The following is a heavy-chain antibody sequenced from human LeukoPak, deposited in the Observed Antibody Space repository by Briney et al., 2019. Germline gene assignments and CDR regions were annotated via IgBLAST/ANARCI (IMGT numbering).Heavy chain of an antibody. J-gene: IGHJ6*03. CDR3: ARDHYYYYMDV. V-gene: IGHV4-39*07. Sequence: SETLSLTCTVSGGSISSSSYYWGWIRQPPGKGLEWIGSIYYCGSTYYNPSLKSRVTISVDTSKNQFSLKLSSVTAADTAVYYCARDHYYYYMDVWGKGTTVTVSS. CDR2: IYYCGST. CDR1: GGSISSSSYY.